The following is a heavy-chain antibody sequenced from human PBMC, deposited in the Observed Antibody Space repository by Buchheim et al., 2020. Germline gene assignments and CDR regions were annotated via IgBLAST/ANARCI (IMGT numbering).Heavy chain of an antibody. D-gene: IGHD1-26*01. CDR1: GYTFTGYY. CDR3: ARGSGSYYVPYYYYYYMDV. J-gene: IGHJ6*03. CDR2: INPNSGGT. V-gene: IGHV1-2*04. Sequence: QVQLVQSGAEVKKPGASVKVSCKASGYTFTGYYMHWVRQAPGQGLEWMGWINPNSGGTNYAQKFQGWVTMTRDTSISTAYMGLSRLRSDDTAVYYCARGSGSYYVPYYYYYYMDVWGKGTT.